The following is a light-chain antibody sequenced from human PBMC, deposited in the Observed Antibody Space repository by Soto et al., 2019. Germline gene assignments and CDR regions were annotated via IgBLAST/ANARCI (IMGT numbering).Light chain of an antibody. CDR2: TAS. V-gene: IGKV1-12*01. CDR1: QGISGR. Sequence: IQMKQYKSSVSASVGARVTITXXASQGISGRLAWFQQKPGKAPNLLIHTASSLQTGVPSRFSGSGSGTEFTLTISSLQPEDFATYYCQQRHSYPITFGQGTGLEIK. J-gene: IGKJ5*01. CDR3: QQRHSYPIT.